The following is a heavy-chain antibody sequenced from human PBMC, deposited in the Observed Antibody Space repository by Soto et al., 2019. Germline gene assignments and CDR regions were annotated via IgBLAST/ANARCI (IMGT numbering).Heavy chain of an antibody. V-gene: IGHV3-23*01. Sequence: GGSLRLSCAASGFTFSSYAMHWVRQAPGKGLEWVAGISAGGDGTTYADSVKGRFTISRDNSKSTVYLELNNLSAEDTAVYHCAKNQGVELVPLATVDWFDPWGQGSVVTVSS. CDR3: AKNQGVELVPLATVDWFDP. CDR2: ISAGGDGT. J-gene: IGHJ5*02. D-gene: IGHD1-26*01. CDR1: GFTFSSYA.